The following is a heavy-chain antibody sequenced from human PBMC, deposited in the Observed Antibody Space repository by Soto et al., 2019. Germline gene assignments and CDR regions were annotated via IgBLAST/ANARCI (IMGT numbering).Heavy chain of an antibody. J-gene: IGHJ4*02. V-gene: IGHV3-30*18. CDR2: ISYDGSNK. CDR1: GFTFSSYG. Sequence: SLRLSCAASGFTFSSYGMHWVRQAPGKGLEWVAVISYDGSNKYYADSVKGRFTTSRDNSKNTLYLQMNSLRAEDTAVYYCAKAPYSSSWYLLDYWGQGTLVTVSS. CDR3: AKAPYSSSWYLLDY. D-gene: IGHD6-13*01.